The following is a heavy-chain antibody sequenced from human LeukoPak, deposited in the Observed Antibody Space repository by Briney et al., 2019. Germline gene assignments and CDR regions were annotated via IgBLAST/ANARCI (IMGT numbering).Heavy chain of an antibody. D-gene: IGHD2/OR15-2a*01. J-gene: IGHJ1*01. Sequence: PGGSLRLSCAASGFTFSSYSMSWVRQAPGQGLEWVAGISGSGDFTNYADSVKGRFTISRDNSKNTLYLQVNSLRAEDTAVYYCAKDYNSAWPGAEYFQHLGQGTLVTVSS. CDR1: GFTFSSYS. CDR3: AKDYNSAWPGAEYFQH. V-gene: IGHV3-23*01. CDR2: ISGSGDFT.